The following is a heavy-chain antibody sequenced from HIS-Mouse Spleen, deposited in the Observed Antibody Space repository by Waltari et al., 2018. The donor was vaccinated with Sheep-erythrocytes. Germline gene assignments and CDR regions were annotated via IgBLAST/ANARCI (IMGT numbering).Heavy chain of an antibody. J-gene: IGHJ6*02. CDR2: ISWDGGST. V-gene: IGHV3-43D*03. CDR1: GFTLVDFA. D-gene: IGHD1-26*01. CDR3: AKDLTLVGAHYYYYYGMDV. Sequence: EVQLVESGGVVVQPGGSWRLSCAASGFTLVDFAIHVVRQAPGKGLEWVSLISWDGGSTYYADSVKGRFTISRDNSKNSLYLQMNSLRAEDTALYYCAKDLTLVGAHYYYYYGMDVWGQGTTVTVSS.